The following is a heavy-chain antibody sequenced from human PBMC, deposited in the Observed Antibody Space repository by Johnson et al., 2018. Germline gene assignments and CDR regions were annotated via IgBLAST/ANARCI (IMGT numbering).Heavy chain of an antibody. Sequence: QVQLVQWGAGLLKPAETLSLTCAVSGGPFTGYYWSWVRQPPGKGLEWIGDVYPGGSTTYTPSLKGRVTISADTSNSQFSLKLTSVTAADTAVYYCARKGLDDSQRGNYFPYWGRGTLVTVSS. CDR3: ARKGLDDSQRGNYFPY. D-gene: IGHD3-16*01. CDR1: GGPFTGYY. V-gene: IGHV4-34*01. CDR2: VYPGGST. J-gene: IGHJ1*01.